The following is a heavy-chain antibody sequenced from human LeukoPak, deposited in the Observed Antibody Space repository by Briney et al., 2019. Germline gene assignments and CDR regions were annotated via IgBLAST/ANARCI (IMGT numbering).Heavy chain of an antibody. CDR3: ARAYYYDSSGGFEYFQH. CDR2: IYYSGST. Sequence: SQTLSLTCTVSGGSISSGDYYWSWIRQPPGKGLEWIGYIYYSGSTYYNPSLKSRVTISVDTSKNQFSLKLSSVTAADTAVYYCARAYYYDSSGGFEYFQHWGQGTLVTVSS. J-gene: IGHJ1*01. V-gene: IGHV4-30-4*08. CDR1: GGSISSGDYY. D-gene: IGHD3-22*01.